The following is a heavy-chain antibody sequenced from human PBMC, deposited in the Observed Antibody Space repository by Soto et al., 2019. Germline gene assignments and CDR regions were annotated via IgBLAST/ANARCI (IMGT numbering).Heavy chain of an antibody. Sequence: QLQLQESGSGLVKPSQTLSLTCAVSGGSISSGGYTWTWIRQPPGQDLEWIGYTYHSGSPYYNPSLKSRVTISVDRSKNQFSLKLSSVTAADTAVYYCARAHYGDYGYGMDVWGQGTTVTVSS. V-gene: IGHV4-30-2*01. CDR2: TYHSGSP. CDR3: ARAHYGDYGYGMDV. CDR1: GGSISSGGYT. D-gene: IGHD4-17*01. J-gene: IGHJ6*02.